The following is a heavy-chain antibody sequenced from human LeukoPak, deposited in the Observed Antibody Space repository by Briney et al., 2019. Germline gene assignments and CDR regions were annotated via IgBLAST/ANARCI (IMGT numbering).Heavy chain of an antibody. CDR3: ARGGDYADLDY. J-gene: IGHJ4*02. D-gene: IGHD4-17*01. CDR1: GFAFSGYT. Sequence: GGSLRLSCAASGFAFSGYTMNWVRQAPGEGLEWVSSIDISSIYIYYADSLKGRFTISRDNAKNSLYLQMNGLSAEDTAVYYCARGGDYADLDYWGQGTLVTVSS. CDR2: IDISSIYI. V-gene: IGHV3-21*01.